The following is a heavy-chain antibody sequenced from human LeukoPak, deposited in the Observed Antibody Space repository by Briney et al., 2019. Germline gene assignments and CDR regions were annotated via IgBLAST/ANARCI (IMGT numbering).Heavy chain of an antibody. D-gene: IGHD6-13*01. CDR2: ISGSGAST. Sequence: PGGSLRLSCAASGFTFSSHAMSWVRQAPGKGLEWVSAISGSGASTYYADPVKGRFTISRDNSKNTLYLQMNSLRGEDTAVYYCAKGGPFSIAAAGSAADWGQGTLVTVSS. J-gene: IGHJ4*02. CDR1: GFTFSSHA. V-gene: IGHV3-23*01. CDR3: AKGGPFSIAAAGSAAD.